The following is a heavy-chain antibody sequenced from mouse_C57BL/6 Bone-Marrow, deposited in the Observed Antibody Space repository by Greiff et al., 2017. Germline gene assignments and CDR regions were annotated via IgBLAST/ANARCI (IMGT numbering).Heavy chain of an antibody. CDR3: ARHSYYAMDY. V-gene: IGHV5-6*02. Sequence: EVKLEESGGDLVKPGGSLTLSCAASGFTFSSYGMSWVRQTPDKRLEWVATLISGGSYTYYPDRVKGRFTISRDNAKNTLYLQMSSLKSEDTAMYYCARHSYYAMDYWGQGTSVTVSA. J-gene: IGHJ4*01. CDR1: GFTFSSYG. CDR2: LISGGSYT.